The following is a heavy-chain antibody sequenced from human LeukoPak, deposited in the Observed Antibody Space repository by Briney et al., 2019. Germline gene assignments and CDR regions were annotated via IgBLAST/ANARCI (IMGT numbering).Heavy chain of an antibody. Sequence: PETLSLTCTVSGGSIRSRDYYWGWIRQPPVRGLEWIGNIYYLGRTYYNPSLKSRVTLSVDTSKNQFSLKLSSVTAADTAVYYCARDRYCSGGSCYYYYYGMDVWGQGTTVTVSS. V-gene: IGHV4-39*07. J-gene: IGHJ6*02. CDR1: GGSIRSRDYY. CDR2: IYYLGRT. D-gene: IGHD2-15*01. CDR3: ARDRYCSGGSCYYYYYGMDV.